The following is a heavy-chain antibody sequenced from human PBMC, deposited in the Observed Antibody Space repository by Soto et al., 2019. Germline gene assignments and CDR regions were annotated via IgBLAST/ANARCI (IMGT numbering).Heavy chain of an antibody. CDR2: IGSDGRRD. Sequence: QVQLVESGGGVVQPGGSLRLSCAASGFTFGRHGMHWVRQAPGKGLEWVAVIGSDGRRDSYADSVKGRFTISRDNGQNTLYLQMNSLRAEDTVVYYCARDDDYGDNGLDYWGQGPLVTVSS. D-gene: IGHD4-17*01. J-gene: IGHJ4*02. CDR1: GFTFGRHG. CDR3: ARDDDYGDNGLDY. V-gene: IGHV3-33*01.